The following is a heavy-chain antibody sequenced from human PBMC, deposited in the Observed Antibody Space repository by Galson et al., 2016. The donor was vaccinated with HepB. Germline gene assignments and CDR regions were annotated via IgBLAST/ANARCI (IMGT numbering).Heavy chain of an antibody. CDR3: AKDQGVLRHFDWLTYDAFDM. V-gene: IGHV3-30*18. Sequence: SLRLSCAAYGFTFSNYALHWVRQAPGTGLEWVAVISTNGINEKYEDSVKGRFTVSRDNSKNTVDLQMNSLRPEDTAVYYCAKDQGVLRHFDWLTYDAFDMWGQGTMVTVSS. CDR1: GFTFSNYA. D-gene: IGHD3-9*01. J-gene: IGHJ3*02. CDR2: ISTNGINE.